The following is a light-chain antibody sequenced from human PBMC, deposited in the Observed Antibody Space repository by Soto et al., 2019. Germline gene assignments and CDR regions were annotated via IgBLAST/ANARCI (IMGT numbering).Light chain of an antibody. Sequence: ENVLTQSPGTLSLSPGERATLSCRATQSLSSTHLAWYQQKPGQSPRLLMYEAYRRATGIPDRFSGSGSGTDFTLTISRLEPEDFAVYYCQHYGRSAYTFGQGTTLEIK. CDR3: QHYGRSAYT. CDR2: EAY. CDR1: QSLSSTH. V-gene: IGKV3-20*01. J-gene: IGKJ2*01.